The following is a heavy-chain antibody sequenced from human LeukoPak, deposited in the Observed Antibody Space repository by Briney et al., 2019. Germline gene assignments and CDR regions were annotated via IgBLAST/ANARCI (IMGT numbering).Heavy chain of an antibody. CDR1: GFTFSSYA. CDR2: ISGSGGST. CDR3: AKGHCSSTSCYARFDY. Sequence: PGGSLRLSCAASGFTFSSYAMSWVRQAPGEGLEWVSAISGSGGSTYYADSVKGRFTISRDNSKNTLYLQMNSLRAEDTAVYYCAKGHCSSTSCYARFDYWGQGTLVTVSS. J-gene: IGHJ4*02. D-gene: IGHD2-2*01. V-gene: IGHV3-23*01.